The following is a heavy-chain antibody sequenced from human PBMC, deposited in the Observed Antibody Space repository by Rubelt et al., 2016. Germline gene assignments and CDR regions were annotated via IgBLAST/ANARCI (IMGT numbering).Heavy chain of an antibody. CDR1: GYTFTSYA. J-gene: IGHJ3*02. D-gene: IGHD6-19*01. V-gene: IGHV1-3*01. CDR3: ARVRASGWYINAFDI. CDR2: ISAYNGNT. Sequence: QVQLVQSGAEVKKPGASVKVSCKASGYTFTSYAMHWVRQAPGQRLEWMGWISAYNGNTNYAQKLQGRVTRTTDTSTSTAYMELRSLRSDDTAVYYCARVRASGWYINAFDIWGQGTMVTVSS.